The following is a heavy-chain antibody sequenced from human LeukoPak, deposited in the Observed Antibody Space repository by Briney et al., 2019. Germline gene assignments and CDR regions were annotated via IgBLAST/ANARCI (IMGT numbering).Heavy chain of an antibody. Sequence: GGSLRLSCAASGFTFSNYWVSWVRQSPGRGLEWVANIDQDGSAEYYVDSVGGRFTVSRDNAKNSLYLQIDSLRAEDTAVYYCARADSYGSILDYWGRGTLVTVSS. D-gene: IGHD5-18*01. CDR1: GFTFSNYW. V-gene: IGHV3-7*04. CDR2: IDQDGSAE. J-gene: IGHJ4*02. CDR3: ARADSYGSILDY.